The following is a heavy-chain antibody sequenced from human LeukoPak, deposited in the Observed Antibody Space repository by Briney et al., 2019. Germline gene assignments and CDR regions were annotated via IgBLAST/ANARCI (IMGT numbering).Heavy chain of an antibody. D-gene: IGHD4-17*01. CDR2: ISSSSSYI. CDR1: GFTFSSYS. V-gene: IGHV3-21*01. J-gene: IGHJ4*02. Sequence: PGGSLRLSCAASGFTFSSYSMNWVRQAPGKGLEWVSSISSSSSYIYYADSVKGRFTISRGNAKNSLYLQMNSLRAEDTAVYYCARVGYGETDFDYWGQGTLVTVSS. CDR3: ARVGYGETDFDY.